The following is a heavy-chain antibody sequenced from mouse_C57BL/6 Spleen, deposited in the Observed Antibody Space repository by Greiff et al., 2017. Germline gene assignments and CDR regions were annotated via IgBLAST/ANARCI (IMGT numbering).Heavy chain of an antibody. V-gene: IGHV1-61*01. CDR2: IYPSDSET. CDR1: GYTFTSYW. CDR3: ARGWGGNYFDY. Sequence: QVQLKQPGAELVRPGSSVKLSCKASGYTFTSYWMDWVKQRPGQGLEWIGNIYPSDSETHYNQKFKDKATLTVDKSSSTAYMQLSSLTSEDSAVYYCARGWGGNYFDYWGQGTTLTVSS. J-gene: IGHJ2*01.